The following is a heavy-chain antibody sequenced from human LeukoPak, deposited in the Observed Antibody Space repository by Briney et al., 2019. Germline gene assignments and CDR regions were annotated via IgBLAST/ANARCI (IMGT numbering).Heavy chain of an antibody. D-gene: IGHD3-22*01. CDR2: IYTSGST. V-gene: IGHV4-61*02. CDR3: FLRSSGYSSADY. Sequence: PSETLSLTCTVSGGSISSGSYYWSWIRQPAGKGLEWIGRIYTSGSTNYNPSLKSRVTISVDTSKNQFSLKLSSVTAADTAVYYCFLRSSGYSSADYWGQGTLVTVSS. CDR1: GGSISSGSYY. J-gene: IGHJ4*02.